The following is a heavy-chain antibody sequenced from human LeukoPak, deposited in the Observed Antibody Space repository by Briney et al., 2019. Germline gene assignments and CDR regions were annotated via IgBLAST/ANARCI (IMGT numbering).Heavy chain of an antibody. D-gene: IGHD1-26*01. Sequence: GASVKVSCKASGGTFSSYAISWVRQAPGQGLEWMGGIIPIFGTANYAQKFQGRVTITTDESTSTAYMELSSLRSEDTAVYYCARDGNSGSYWYFDLWGRGTLVTVSS. CDR2: IIPIFGTA. CDR3: ARDGNSGSYWYFDL. CDR1: GGTFSSYA. J-gene: IGHJ2*01. V-gene: IGHV1-69*05.